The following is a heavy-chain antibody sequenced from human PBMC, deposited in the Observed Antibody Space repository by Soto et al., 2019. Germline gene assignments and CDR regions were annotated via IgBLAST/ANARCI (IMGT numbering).Heavy chain of an antibody. J-gene: IGHJ4*02. CDR2: ISYDGSNK. CDR1: GFTFSSYA. CDR3: ARGVRTVYSSGGNDY. D-gene: IGHD6-19*01. V-gene: IGHV3-30-3*01. Sequence: GGSLRLSCAASGFTFSSYAMHWVRQAPGKGLEWVAVISYDGSNKYYADSVKGRFTISRDNSKNTLYLQMNSLRAEDTAVYYCARGVRTVYSSGGNDYWGQGTLVTVSS.